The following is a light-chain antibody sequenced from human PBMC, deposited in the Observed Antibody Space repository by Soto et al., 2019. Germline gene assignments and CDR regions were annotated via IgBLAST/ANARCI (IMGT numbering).Light chain of an antibody. CDR2: AAS. Sequence: DIQMTQSPSSLSASVGDRVTITCRASQSISSYLNWYQQRPGKAPKLLIFAASNLQSGVPSRFSGSGSGTDFTLSIISLQSEDFATYYCQQSYTTPPTFGQGTKVEIK. V-gene: IGKV1-39*01. J-gene: IGKJ1*01. CDR1: QSISSY. CDR3: QQSYTTPPT.